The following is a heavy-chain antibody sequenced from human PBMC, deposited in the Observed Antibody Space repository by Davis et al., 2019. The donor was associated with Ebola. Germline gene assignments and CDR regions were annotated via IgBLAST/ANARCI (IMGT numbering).Heavy chain of an antibody. Sequence: GESLKISCAASGFTFSSYAMSWVRQAPGKGLEWVSAISGSGGSTYYADSVKGRFTISRDNSKNTLYLQMNSLRDEDTAVYYCARGAGFLCDYWGQGTLVTVSS. CDR3: ARGAGFLCDY. V-gene: IGHV3-23*01. CDR2: ISGSGGST. J-gene: IGHJ4*02. CDR1: GFTFSSYA.